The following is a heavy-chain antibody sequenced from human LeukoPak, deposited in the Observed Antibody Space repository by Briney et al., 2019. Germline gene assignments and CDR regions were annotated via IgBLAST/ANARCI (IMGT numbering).Heavy chain of an antibody. CDR3: STPPSYSTTGCLTFDS. V-gene: IGHV3-30*02. CDR2: IRYDGSEK. Sequence: GGSLRLSCAASGCCSSGYGRHWGRQAPGKGLEWVAFIRYDGSEKYYGDSVKGRFTVARDNSRNTLFLQMNSLTTEDTAVYYCSTPPSYSTTGCLTFDSWGQGTLVTVSS. J-gene: IGHJ4*02. D-gene: IGHD1-14*01. CDR1: GCCSSGYG.